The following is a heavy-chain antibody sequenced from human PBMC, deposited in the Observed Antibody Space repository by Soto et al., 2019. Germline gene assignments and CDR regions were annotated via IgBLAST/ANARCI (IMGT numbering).Heavy chain of an antibody. D-gene: IGHD6-19*01. J-gene: IGHJ4*02. Sequence: GGSLRLSCAASGFTFSSYAMSWVRQAPGKGLEWVSAISGSGGSTYYADSVKGRFTISRNNSKNTLYLQMNSLRAEDTAVYYCAPFIAVAGQDYFDYWGQGTLVTVSS. V-gene: IGHV3-23*01. CDR3: APFIAVAGQDYFDY. CDR1: GFTFSSYA. CDR2: ISGSGGST.